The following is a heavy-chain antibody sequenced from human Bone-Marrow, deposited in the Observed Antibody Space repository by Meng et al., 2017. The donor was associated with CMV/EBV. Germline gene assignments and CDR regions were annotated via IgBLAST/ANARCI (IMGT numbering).Heavy chain of an antibody. J-gene: IGHJ4*02. Sequence: GGSLRLSCAASGFTFSSYAMHWVRQAPGKGLEWVAVISYDGSNKYYADSVKGRFTISRDNSKNTLYLQMNSLRAEDTAVYYCAKTYSGSSHLPDYCGQGTLVTVSS. CDR3: AKTYSGSSHLPDY. CDR2: ISYDGSNK. V-gene: IGHV3-30-3*01. D-gene: IGHD1-26*01. CDR1: GFTFSSYA.